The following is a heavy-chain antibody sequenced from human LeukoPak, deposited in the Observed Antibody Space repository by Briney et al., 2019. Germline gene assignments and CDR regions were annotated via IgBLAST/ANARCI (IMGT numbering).Heavy chain of an antibody. CDR1: GGSISGYS. V-gene: IGHV4-4*07. CDR3: VRVANYYDSRTYNYFYYMDV. CDR2: VFASGST. D-gene: IGHD3-10*01. Sequence: SETLSLTCTVSGGSISGYSCNWIRQSAGKGLEWIGRVFASGSTNYNPSLRRRATMSADTSKNQFSLQLKSVSAADTAVYYCVRVANYYDSRTYNYFYYMDVWGKGTTVTVSS. J-gene: IGHJ6*03.